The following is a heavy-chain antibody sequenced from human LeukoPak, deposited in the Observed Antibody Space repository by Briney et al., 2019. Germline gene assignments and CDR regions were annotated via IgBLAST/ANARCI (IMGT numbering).Heavy chain of an antibody. CDR2: ISGSGGST. J-gene: IGHJ4*02. V-gene: IGHV3-23*01. D-gene: IGHD4-23*01. CDR3: AKRRVTTVAFSFDY. Sequence: GGSLRLSCAASGFTFSSYAMSWVRQAPGKGLEWVSTISGSGGSTYYADSVKGRFTISRDNSKDTLYLQMNSLRADDTAVYYCAKRRVTTVAFSFDYWGQGTLVTVSS. CDR1: GFTFSSYA.